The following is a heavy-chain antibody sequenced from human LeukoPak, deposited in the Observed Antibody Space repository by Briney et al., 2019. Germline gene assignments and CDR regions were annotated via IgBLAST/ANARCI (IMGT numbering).Heavy chain of an antibody. Sequence: SGTLSLTCAVSGGSISSSNWCSWVRPPPGKGLEWTGEIYHSGSTNYNPSLKSRVTISVDKSKNQFSLKLSSVTAADTAVYYCAREHGVAAHGAFDYWRRGPLVSVPS. V-gene: IGHV4-4*02. CDR3: AREHGVAAHGAFDY. J-gene: IGHJ4*02. CDR2: IYHSGST. CDR1: GGSISSSNW. D-gene: IGHD2-15*01.